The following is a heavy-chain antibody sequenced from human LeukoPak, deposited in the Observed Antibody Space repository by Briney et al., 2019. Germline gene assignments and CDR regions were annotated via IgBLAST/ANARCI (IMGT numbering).Heavy chain of an antibody. CDR3: ARQTAMGRSGDY. J-gene: IGHJ4*02. CDR2: IDPSDSET. Sequence: GGSLQISCKASRFSFTSYWIGWVRPMPGKGLDWMGIIDPSDSETRYTPSFQGQVTISVDNSLTTPYLQWNSMKASDTAMYYCARQTAMGRSGDYWGQGTLVTVSS. V-gene: IGHV5-51*01. CDR1: RFSFTSYW. D-gene: IGHD7-27*01.